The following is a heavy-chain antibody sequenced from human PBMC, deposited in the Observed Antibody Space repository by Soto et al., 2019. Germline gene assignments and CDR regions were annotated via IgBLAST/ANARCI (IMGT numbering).Heavy chain of an antibody. V-gene: IGHV3-21*01. Sequence: GGSLRLSCAASGFTFSSYSMNWVRQAPGKGLEWVSSISSSSSYIYYADSVKGRFTISRDNAKNSLYLQMNSLRAEDTAVYYCARELVTLYDAFDIWGQGQWSPSPQ. CDR1: GFTFSSYS. CDR2: ISSSSSYI. J-gene: IGHJ3*02. CDR3: ARELVTLYDAFDI. D-gene: IGHD3-10*01.